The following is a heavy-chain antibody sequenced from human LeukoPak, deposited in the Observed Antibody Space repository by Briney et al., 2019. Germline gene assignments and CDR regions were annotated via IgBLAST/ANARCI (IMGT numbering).Heavy chain of an antibody. J-gene: IGHJ4*02. CDR3: ATRYYYGSGSYSPFDY. CDR2: IYYSGST. D-gene: IGHD3-10*01. Sequence: SETLSLTCTVSGGSISSGGYYWSWIRQHPGKGLEWIGYIYYSGSTYYNPSLKSRVTISVDTSKNQFSLKLSSVTAADMAVYYCATRYYYGSGSYSPFDYWGQGTLVTVSS. CDR1: GGSISSGGYY. V-gene: IGHV4-31*03.